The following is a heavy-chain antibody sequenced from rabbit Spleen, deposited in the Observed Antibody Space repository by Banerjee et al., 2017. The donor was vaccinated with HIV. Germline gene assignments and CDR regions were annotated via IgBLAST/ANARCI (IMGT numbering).Heavy chain of an antibody. D-gene: IGHD4-1*01. CDR2: IYPVFGLT. Sequence: QEQLVESGGGLVQPGGSLKLSCKASGFDFSSYGVSWVRQAPGKGLGWIGYIYPVFGLTYYARWVNGRFAISSQNAQNTLSLQWNILTAADTAAYCCVREVAARFILWGQGTLVTVS. V-gene: IGHV1S47*01. J-gene: IGHJ4*01. CDR1: GFDFSSYG. CDR3: VREVAARFIL.